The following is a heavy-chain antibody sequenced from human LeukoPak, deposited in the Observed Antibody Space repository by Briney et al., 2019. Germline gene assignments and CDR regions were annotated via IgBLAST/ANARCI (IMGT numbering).Heavy chain of an antibody. CDR2: ISSSSSYI. D-gene: IGHD3-10*01. Sequence: PGGSLRLSCAASGSTFSSYSMNWVRQAPGKGLEWVSSISSSSSYIYYADSVKGRFTISRDNAKNSLYLQMNSLRAEDTAVYYCARSGVYGSGSYYTYKFWGQGTLVTVSS. CDR1: GSTFSSYS. J-gene: IGHJ4*02. V-gene: IGHV3-21*01. CDR3: ARSGVYGSGSYYTYKF.